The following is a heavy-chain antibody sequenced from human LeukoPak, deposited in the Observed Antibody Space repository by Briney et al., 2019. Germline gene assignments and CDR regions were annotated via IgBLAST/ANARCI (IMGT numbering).Heavy chain of an antibody. CDR2: IIPTFGTA. D-gene: IGHD4-23*01. CDR1: GGTFSSYA. J-gene: IGHJ4*02. Sequence: SVKVSCKASGGTFSSYAINWVRQAPGQGLEWMGGIIPTFGTANYAQKFQGRVTITADESTSTAYMVLSSLRSEDTAVYYCARGWLAETMVVTPYNYWGQGTLVTVSS. V-gene: IGHV1-69*13. CDR3: ARGWLAETMVVTPYNY.